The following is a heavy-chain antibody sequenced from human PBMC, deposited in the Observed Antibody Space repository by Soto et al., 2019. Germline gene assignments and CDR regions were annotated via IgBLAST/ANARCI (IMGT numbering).Heavy chain of an antibody. CDR1: GDSITSGGYY. CDR3: ARTQAGSFSGIDY. V-gene: IGHV4-31*03. CDR2: IYGSGGSGST. J-gene: IGHJ4*02. D-gene: IGHD1-1*01. Sequence: QVQLQESGPGLVKPSQTLSLTCTVTGDSITSGGYYWSWIRQHPGKGLEWLGSIYGSGGSGSTLSNPSLTSRITLSVDTSKAQFSLNLSSVTVADTAVYFCARTQAGSFSGIDYWGQGTLVTVSS.